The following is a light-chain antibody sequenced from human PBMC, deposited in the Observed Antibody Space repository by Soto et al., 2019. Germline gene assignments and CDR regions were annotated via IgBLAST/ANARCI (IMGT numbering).Light chain of an antibody. CDR1: SSNIGSHY. Sequence: QPVLTQPPSASGTPGQRVTISCSGSSSNIGSHYVYWYQQLPGTAPKLLIYRNNQRPSGVPDRFSGSKSGTSASLAISGLRSEDEGDCYGAAWDDSLSGHVVFGGGTKVTVL. CDR3: AAWDDSLSGHVV. CDR2: RNN. V-gene: IGLV1-47*01. J-gene: IGLJ2*01.